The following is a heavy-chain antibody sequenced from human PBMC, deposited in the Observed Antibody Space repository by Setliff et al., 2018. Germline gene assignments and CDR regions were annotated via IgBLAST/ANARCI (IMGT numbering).Heavy chain of an antibody. V-gene: IGHV4-38-2*02. Sequence: SETLSLTCTVSGYSISSGYIWGWIRQPPGKGLEWVGNIGHTGSINYNPSLKSRVSMSLNTSRNQFSLKLSSVTAADTAVYYCARDGNNWNDLDYWGHGTLVTVSS. CDR3: ARDGNNWNDLDY. CDR1: GYSISSGYI. J-gene: IGHJ4*01. D-gene: IGHD1-20*01. CDR2: IGHTGSI.